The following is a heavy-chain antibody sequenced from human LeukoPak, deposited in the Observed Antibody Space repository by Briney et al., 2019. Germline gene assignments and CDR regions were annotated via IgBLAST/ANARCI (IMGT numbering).Heavy chain of an antibody. CDR2: IKKDGSEK. J-gene: IGHJ4*02. Sequence: GGSLRLSCAASGFTFSSYWMSWVRQAPGKGLEWVANIKKDGSEKYFVDSVKGRFTISRDNAKNSLYLQMNSLRAEDAAVYYCARVLTGRDYWGQGTLVTVSS. D-gene: IGHD3-9*01. CDR1: GFTFSSYW. CDR3: ARVLTGRDY. V-gene: IGHV3-7*01.